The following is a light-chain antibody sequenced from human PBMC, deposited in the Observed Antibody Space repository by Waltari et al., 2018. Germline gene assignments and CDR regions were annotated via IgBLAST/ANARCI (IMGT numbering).Light chain of an antibody. V-gene: IGKV3-20*01. CDR3: QQYGNSRGS. CDR1: QSVSSSY. CDR2: GAS. J-gene: IGKJ4*01. Sequence: EIVLTQSPGTLSLSPGEGATLSCRASQSVSSSYLAWYQQKPGQAPRLLIYGASNRATDIPDRFTGSGSGTDFTLTINRLEPEDFAVYYCQQYGNSRGSFGGGTKVEIK.